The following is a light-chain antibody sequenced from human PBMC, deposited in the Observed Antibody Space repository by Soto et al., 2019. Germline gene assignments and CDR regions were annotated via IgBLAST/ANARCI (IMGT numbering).Light chain of an antibody. CDR2: DVD. Sequence: QSALTQPASISGSPGQSITISCTGTNSDVGGYNYVSWYQQYPGKAPKLMIYDVDNRPSGVSYRFSGSKSGKTASLTISGLQAEDEAEYYCSSYTTSSTVVFGGGTKLTVL. CDR1: NSDVGGYNY. CDR3: SSYTTSSTVV. V-gene: IGLV2-14*01. J-gene: IGLJ2*01.